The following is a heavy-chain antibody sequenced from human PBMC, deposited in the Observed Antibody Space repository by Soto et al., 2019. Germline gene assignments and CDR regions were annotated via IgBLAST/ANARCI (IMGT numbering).Heavy chain of an antibody. J-gene: IGHJ6*02. Sequence: QLQLQESGSGLVKPSQTLSLTCAVSGGSISSGGYSWSWIRQPPGQGLEWIGYIYHSGSTYYNPSLKSRVTISVDRAKNQFSLKLSSVTAADTAVYYCARDLGGERDYYGMDVWGQGTTVTVSS. V-gene: IGHV4-30-2*01. D-gene: IGHD3-10*01. CDR1: GGSISSGGYS. CDR2: IYHSGST. CDR3: ARDLGGERDYYGMDV.